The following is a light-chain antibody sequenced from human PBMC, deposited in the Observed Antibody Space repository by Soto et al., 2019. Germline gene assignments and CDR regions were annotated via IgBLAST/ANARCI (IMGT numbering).Light chain of an antibody. CDR3: QYWDNYSWT. CDR1: QSITDW. J-gene: IGKJ1*01. Sequence: DIQMTQSPSTLSASVGDRVTITCRASQSITDWLAWYQQKPGKAPKFLIYKASNLESGVPSRFSGSGSATEFTLTISSVQPDDFASYYCQYWDNYSWTFGQGTKVEIK. CDR2: KAS. V-gene: IGKV1-5*03.